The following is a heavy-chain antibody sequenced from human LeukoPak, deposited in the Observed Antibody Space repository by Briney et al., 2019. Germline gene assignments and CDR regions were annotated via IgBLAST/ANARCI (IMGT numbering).Heavy chain of an antibody. V-gene: IGHV3-74*01. CDR1: GFTFSSYW. CDR3: ARAQCSSTSCYFDFDY. D-gene: IGHD2-2*01. CDR2: INGDGSST. Sequence: PGGSLRLSCAASGFTFSSYWMHWVRQAPGKGLVWVSRINGDGSSTSYADSVKGRFTISRDNAKNTLYLQMNSLRAEDTAVYYCARAQCSSTSCYFDFDYWGQGTLVTVSS. J-gene: IGHJ4*02.